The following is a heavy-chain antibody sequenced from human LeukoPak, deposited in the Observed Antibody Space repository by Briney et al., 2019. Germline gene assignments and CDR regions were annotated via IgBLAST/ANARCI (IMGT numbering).Heavy chain of an antibody. Sequence: PSETLSLTCTVSGGSITSYFWTWIRQPPGKWLEWIGYIYHSGTTNYNPSLKSRATISVDTSRSQFSLKLSSVTAADTAVYYCAQKAPFSPAYSQQWGQGTLVTVSS. D-gene: IGHD2/OR15-2a*01. CDR3: AQKAPFSPAYSQQ. V-gene: IGHV4-59*01. J-gene: IGHJ1*01. CDR1: GGSITSYF. CDR2: IYHSGTT.